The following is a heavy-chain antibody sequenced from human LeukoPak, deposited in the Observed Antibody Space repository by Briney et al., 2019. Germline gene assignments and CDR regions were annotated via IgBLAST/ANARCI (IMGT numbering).Heavy chain of an antibody. CDR1: GGSISSSTYY. CDR3: ARASNYFDILY. V-gene: IGHV4-39*01. CDR2: IYYTGST. D-gene: IGHD3-22*01. J-gene: IGHJ4*02. Sequence: PSETLSLTCTVSGGSISSSTYYWGWIRHPPGKGLEWIGTIYYTGSTYSNPSLKSRVTISIDTSKNQFSLTLSSVTAADTAVYFCARASNYFDILYWGQGTLVTVSS.